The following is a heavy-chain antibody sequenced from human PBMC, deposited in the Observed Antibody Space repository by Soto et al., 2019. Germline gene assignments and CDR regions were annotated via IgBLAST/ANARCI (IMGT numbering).Heavy chain of an antibody. CDR2: INAGNGNT. V-gene: IGHV1-3*01. Sequence: ASVKVSCKASGYTFTSYAMHWVRQAPGQRLEWMGWINAGNGNTKYSQKFQGRVTMTTDTSTSTAYMELRGLRSDDTAVYYCARDRGYNYGTRFDSWGQGALVTVSS. J-gene: IGHJ4*02. CDR1: GYTFTSYA. CDR3: ARDRGYNYGTRFDS. D-gene: IGHD5-18*01.